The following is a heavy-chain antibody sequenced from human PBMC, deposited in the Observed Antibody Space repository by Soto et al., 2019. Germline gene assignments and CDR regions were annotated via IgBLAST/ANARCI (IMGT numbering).Heavy chain of an antibody. CDR1: GFTFSSYA. CDR2: ISSNGGST. D-gene: IGHD6-19*01. CDR3: ARDSRGLAGYYYYYGMDV. J-gene: IGHJ6*02. Sequence: EVQLVESGGGLVQPGGSLRLSCAASGFTFSSYAMHWVRQAPGKGLEYVSAISSNGGSTYYANSVKGRFTISRDNSKNTLYLHMGSLRAEDMAVYSCARDSRGLAGYYYYYGMDVWGQGTTVTVSS. V-gene: IGHV3-64*01.